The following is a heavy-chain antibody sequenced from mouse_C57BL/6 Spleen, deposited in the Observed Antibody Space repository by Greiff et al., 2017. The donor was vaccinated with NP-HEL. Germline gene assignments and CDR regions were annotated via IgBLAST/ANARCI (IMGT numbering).Heavy chain of an antibody. CDR1: GYAFSSSW. D-gene: IGHD5-1-1*01. V-gene: IGHV1-82*01. J-gene: IGHJ1*03. CDR2: IYPGDGDT. Sequence: QVQLQQSGPELVKPGASVKISCKASGYAFSSSWMNWVKQRPGKGLEWIGRIYPGDGDTNYNGKFKGKATLTADKSSSTAYMQLSSLTSEDSAVYFCARFDTPYWYFDVWGTGTTVTVSS. CDR3: ARFDTPYWYFDV.